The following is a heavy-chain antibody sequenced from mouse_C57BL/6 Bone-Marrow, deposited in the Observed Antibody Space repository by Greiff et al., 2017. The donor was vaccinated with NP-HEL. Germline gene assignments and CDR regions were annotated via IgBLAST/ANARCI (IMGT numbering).Heavy chain of an antibody. CDR1: GFTFSSYA. Sequence: EVQLVESGGGLVKPGGSLKLSCAASGFTFSSYAMSWVRQTPEKRLEWVATISDGGSYTYYPANVKGRFTISRANAKNNLYLQMSHLKSEDTAMYYCARSDPRAAMDYWGQGTSVTVSS. D-gene: IGHD3-3*01. V-gene: IGHV5-4*01. CDR3: ARSDPRAAMDY. CDR2: ISDGGSYT. J-gene: IGHJ4*01.